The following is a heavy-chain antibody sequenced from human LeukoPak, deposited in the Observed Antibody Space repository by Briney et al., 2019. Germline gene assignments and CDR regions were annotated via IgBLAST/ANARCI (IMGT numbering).Heavy chain of an antibody. CDR2: IWHDGSNK. V-gene: IGHV3-33*01. J-gene: IGHJ4*02. CDR1: GFTFSRFD. D-gene: IGHD4-17*01. CDR3: ARPDYGASGDY. Sequence: GRSLRLSCAASGFTFSRFDLHWVRQAPGKGLEWVAVIWHDGSNKYYTDSVKGRFTISRDDSKNTLYLQMNSLKAEDTAVYYCARPDYGASGDYWGQGTLVTVSS.